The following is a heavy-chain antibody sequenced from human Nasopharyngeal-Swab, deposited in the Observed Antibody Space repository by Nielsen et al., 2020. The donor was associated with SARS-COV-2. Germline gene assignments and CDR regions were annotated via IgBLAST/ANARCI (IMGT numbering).Heavy chain of an antibody. CDR3: ARVYCTNGVCSPPEYYYYYYMDV. CDR1: GFTFSSYA. J-gene: IGHJ6*03. CDR2: ISGSGGST. V-gene: IGHV3-23*01. D-gene: IGHD2-8*01. Sequence: GGSLRLSCAASGFTFSSYAMSWVRQAPGKGLEWVSAISGSGGSTYYADSVKGRFTISRDNSKNTLYLQMNSLRSEDTAVYYCARVYCTNGVCSPPEYYYYYYMDVWGKGTTVTVSS.